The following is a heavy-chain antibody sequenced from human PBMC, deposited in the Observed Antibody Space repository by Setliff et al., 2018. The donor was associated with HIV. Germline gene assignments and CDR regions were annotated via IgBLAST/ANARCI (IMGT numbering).Heavy chain of an antibody. CDR1: GGSISSYY. V-gene: IGHV4-59*08. J-gene: IGHJ4*02. CDR3: ARRWGEAFDY. Sequence: TLSLTCTVSGGSISSYYWNWIRQPPGKGLEWIGYIYYSGSTNYKPSLKSRVTISVDMSKNQLSLRLSSVTAADTAVYYCARRWGEAFDYWGQGTLVTVSS. D-gene: IGHD1-26*01. CDR2: IYYSGST.